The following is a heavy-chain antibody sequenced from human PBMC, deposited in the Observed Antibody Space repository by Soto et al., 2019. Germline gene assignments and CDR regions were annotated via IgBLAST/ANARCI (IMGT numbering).Heavy chain of an antibody. CDR3: ARDRDTMVQAFYGMDV. CDR2: INPNSGGT. D-gene: IGHD3-10*01. V-gene: IGHV1-2*02. Sequence: ASVKVSCKASGYTFTGYYMHWVRQAPGQGLEWMGWINPNSGGTNYAQKFQGRVTMTRDTSISTAYMELSRLRSDDTAVYYCARDRDTMVQAFYGMDVWGQGTTVTVSS. CDR1: GYTFTGYY. J-gene: IGHJ6*02.